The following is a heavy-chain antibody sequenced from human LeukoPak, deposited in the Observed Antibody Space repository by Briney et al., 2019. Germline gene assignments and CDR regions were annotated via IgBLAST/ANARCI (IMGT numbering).Heavy chain of an antibody. CDR3: AREGGYCSSTSCYYAFDI. V-gene: IGHV4-30-2*01. D-gene: IGHD2-2*01. Sequence: SETLSLTCTVSGGSISSGGYYWSWIRQPPGKGLEWIGYIYHSGSTYYNPSLKSRVTISVDRSKNQFSLKLSSVTAADTAVYYCAREGGYCSSTSCYYAFDIWGQGTMVTVSS. CDR1: GGSISSGGYY. J-gene: IGHJ3*02. CDR2: IYHSGST.